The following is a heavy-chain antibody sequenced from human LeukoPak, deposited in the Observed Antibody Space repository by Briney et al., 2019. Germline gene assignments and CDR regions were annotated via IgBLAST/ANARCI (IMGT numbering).Heavy chain of an antibody. V-gene: IGHV1-69*05. D-gene: IGHD3-22*01. Sequence: GSSVKVSCKASVGTFRSYSISWVRQAPGKGLEGMVGIIPIFGTANYAQKFQGRVTITTDDSTSTAYMELSSLRSDDTAVYYCARWDSSGYYYLDCWGQGTLVTVSS. CDR1: VGTFRSYS. CDR2: IIPIFGTA. CDR3: ARWDSSGYYYLDC. J-gene: IGHJ4*02.